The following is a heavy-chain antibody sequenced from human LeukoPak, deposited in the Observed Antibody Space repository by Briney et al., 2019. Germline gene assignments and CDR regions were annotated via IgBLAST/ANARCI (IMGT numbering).Heavy chain of an antibody. CDR1: GGTFSSYA. V-gene: IGHV1-69*05. CDR2: IIPIFGTA. CDR3: ARAPTYANWFDP. Sequence: ASVKVSCKAPGGTFSSYAISLVRQAPGQGLEWMGRIIPIFGTANYAQKFQGRVTITTDESTSTAYMELSSLRSEDTAVYYCARAPTYANWFDPWGQGTLVTVSS. D-gene: IGHD2-8*01. J-gene: IGHJ5*02.